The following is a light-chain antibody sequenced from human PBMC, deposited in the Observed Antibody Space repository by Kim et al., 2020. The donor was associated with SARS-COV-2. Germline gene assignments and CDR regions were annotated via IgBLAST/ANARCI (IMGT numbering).Light chain of an antibody. CDR2: GSS. Sequence: AIRMTQSPSTLSASTGDRVTISCRASQGVNIYLAWYQQKPGKAPKLLIYGSSTLQNGVPSRFTGSGSGTDFTLSIKSLQSEDFATYYCQQYYSYPLTFGGGTKVDIK. CDR1: QGVNIY. J-gene: IGKJ4*01. CDR3: QQYYSYPLT. V-gene: IGKV1-8*01.